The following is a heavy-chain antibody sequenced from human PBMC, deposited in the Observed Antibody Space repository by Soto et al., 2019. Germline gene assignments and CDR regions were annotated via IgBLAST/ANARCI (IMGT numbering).Heavy chain of an antibody. J-gene: IGHJ4*02. Sequence: SGTQSLPYAVSAGYFISNSGWTWVRQPPGQGLEWIGEIYRTGSTNYNPSLKSRVTISLDKSENQFSLKVTSLTAADTAVYYCASRDPGTSVDYWGQGTLVTVSS. V-gene: IGHV4-4*02. CDR2: IYRTGST. CDR3: ASRDPGTSVDY. CDR1: AGYFISNSG. D-gene: IGHD1-7*01.